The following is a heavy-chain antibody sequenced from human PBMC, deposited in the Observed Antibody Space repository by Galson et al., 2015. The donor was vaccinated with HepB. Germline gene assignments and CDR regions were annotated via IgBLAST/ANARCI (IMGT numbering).Heavy chain of an antibody. CDR2: ISSSGSTI. CDR3: ARRSVAHDAFDI. J-gene: IGHJ3*02. V-gene: IGHV3-11*01. D-gene: IGHD2-15*01. Sequence: SLRLSCAASGFTFSDYYMSWIRQAPGKGLEWVSYISSSGSTIYYADSVKGRFTISRDNAENSLYLQMNSLRAEDTAVYYCARRSVAHDAFDIWGQGTMVTVSS. CDR1: GFTFSDYY.